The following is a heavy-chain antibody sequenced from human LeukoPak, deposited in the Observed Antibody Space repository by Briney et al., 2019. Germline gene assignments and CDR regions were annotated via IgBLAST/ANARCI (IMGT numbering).Heavy chain of an antibody. CDR3: ARAMGATYAFDI. CDR1: GYTFTSYY. CDR2: INPNSGGT. D-gene: IGHD1-26*01. Sequence: ASVNVSCKASGYTFTSYYMHWVRQAPGQGLEWMGWINPNSGGTNYAQKFQGRVTMTRDTSISTAYMELSRLRSDDTAVYYCARAMGATYAFDIWGQGTMVTVSS. V-gene: IGHV1-2*02. J-gene: IGHJ3*02.